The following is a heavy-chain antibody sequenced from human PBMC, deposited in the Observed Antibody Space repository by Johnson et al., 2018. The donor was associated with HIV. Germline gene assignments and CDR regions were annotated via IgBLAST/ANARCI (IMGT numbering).Heavy chain of an antibody. J-gene: IGHJ3*02. Sequence: QVQLMESGGGLVKPGWSLRLSCAASGFTFSDYYMSWIRQAPGKGLEWVSYIRSSGSIIYYADSVKGRFTISRDNAKNSLYLQMDSLRAEDTAVYYCAKDCQWGSSTHGAFDIWGQGTMVTVSS. CDR3: AKDCQWGSSTHGAFDI. CDR1: GFTFSDYY. CDR2: IRSSGSII. V-gene: IGHV3-11*04. D-gene: IGHD6-6*01.